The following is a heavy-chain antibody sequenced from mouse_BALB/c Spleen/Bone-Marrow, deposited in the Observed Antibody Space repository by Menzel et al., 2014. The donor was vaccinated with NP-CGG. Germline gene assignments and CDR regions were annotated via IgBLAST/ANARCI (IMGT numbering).Heavy chain of an antibody. D-gene: IGHD2-1*01. V-gene: IGHV5-6-5*01. CDR2: ISSGGST. CDR3: TRDRYYGNSFAY. CDR1: GFTFSSYA. Sequence: EVKVEESGGGLVKPGGSLKLSCAASGFTFSSYAMSWVRQTPEKRLEWVASISSGGSTYYPDSVKGRFTISRDNARNILYLQMSSLRSEDTAMYYCTRDRYYGNSFAYWGQGTLVTVSA. J-gene: IGHJ3*01.